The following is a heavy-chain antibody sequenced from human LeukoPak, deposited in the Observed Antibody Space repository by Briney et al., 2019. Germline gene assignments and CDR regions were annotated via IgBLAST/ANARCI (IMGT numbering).Heavy chain of an antibody. Sequence: GGSLRLSCAVSGFTASGFTFSRNSMSWVRQAPGKGLDWVASIREDGSEKYYVDSAKGRFTISRDNAQNSLYLQMNSLRAEDTAVYYCARDTKLAYWGQGTLVTVPS. CDR1: GFTFSRNS. CDR3: ARDTKLAY. CDR2: IREDGSEK. V-gene: IGHV3-7*01. D-gene: IGHD1-1*01. J-gene: IGHJ4*02.